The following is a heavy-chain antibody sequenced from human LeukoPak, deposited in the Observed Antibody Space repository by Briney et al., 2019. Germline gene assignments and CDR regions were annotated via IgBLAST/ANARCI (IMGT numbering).Heavy chain of an antibody. J-gene: IGHJ5*02. D-gene: IGHD3-16*01. CDR2: IYYSGST. Sequence: SETLSLTCTLAGGSISSYYWSWIRHPPGKGLEWHGYIYYSGSTNYNPSLKSRVTISVDTSKNQFSLKLSSVTAADTAVYYCARGGDDYVWGSPNWFDPWGQGTLVTVSS. CDR3: ARGGDDYVWGSPNWFDP. V-gene: IGHV4-59*01. CDR1: GGSISSYY.